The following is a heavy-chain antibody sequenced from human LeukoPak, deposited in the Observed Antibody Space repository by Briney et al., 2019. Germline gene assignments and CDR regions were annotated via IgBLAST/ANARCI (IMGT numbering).Heavy chain of an antibody. V-gene: IGHV3-7*01. Sequence: GGSLRLSCAASGFTFSSYWMSRVRQAPGKGLEWVANIKQDGSEKYYVDSVKGRFTISRDNAKNSLYLQMNSLRAEDTAVYYCARSSSFGVWRLDYWGQGTLVTVSS. J-gene: IGHJ4*02. D-gene: IGHD3-10*01. CDR3: ARSSSFGVWRLDY. CDR1: GFTFSSYW. CDR2: IKQDGSEK.